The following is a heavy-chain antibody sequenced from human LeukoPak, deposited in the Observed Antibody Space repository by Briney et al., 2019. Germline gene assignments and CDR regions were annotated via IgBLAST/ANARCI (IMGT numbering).Heavy chain of an antibody. CDR3: AKNRDSSDYPRDFDF. V-gene: IGHV3-30*02. Sequence: GGSLRLSCAAVGFTFSSYGMHWVRQTPGKGPEWVAFIRHDGSYQQYADSVKGRFTVSRDNSKDMVYLQMNSLRTEDTAVYYCAKNRDSSDYPRDFDFWGQGTLVTVSS. D-gene: IGHD3-22*01. J-gene: IGHJ4*02. CDR1: GFTFSSYG. CDR2: IRHDGSYQ.